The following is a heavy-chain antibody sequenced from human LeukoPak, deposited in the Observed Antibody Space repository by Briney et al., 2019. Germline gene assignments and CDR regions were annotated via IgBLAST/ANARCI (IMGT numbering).Heavy chain of an antibody. CDR2: INHSGST. J-gene: IGHJ4*02. CDR3: ARGLITMVRGVTKKGDYFDY. V-gene: IGHV4-34*01. CDR1: GGSFSGYY. Sequence: SETLSLTCAVYGGSFSGYYWSWIRQPPGKGLEWIGEINHSGSTNYNPSLKSQVTISVDTSKNQFSLKLSSVTAADTAVYYCARGLITMVRGVTKKGDYFDYWGQGTLVTVSS. D-gene: IGHD3-10*01.